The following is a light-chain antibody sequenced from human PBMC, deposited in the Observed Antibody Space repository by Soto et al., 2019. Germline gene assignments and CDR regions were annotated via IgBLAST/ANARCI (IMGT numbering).Light chain of an antibody. J-gene: IGLJ1*01. Sequence: QSALTQPASVSGSPAQSITISCTGTSSDVGGYNYVSWYQQHPGKAPKLMIYEVSNRPSGVSNRFSGSKSGNTASLTISGLQAEDEADYYCSSYTSSSIDYVFGTGTQLTVL. CDR3: SSYTSSSIDYV. CDR1: SSDVGGYNY. CDR2: EVS. V-gene: IGLV2-14*01.